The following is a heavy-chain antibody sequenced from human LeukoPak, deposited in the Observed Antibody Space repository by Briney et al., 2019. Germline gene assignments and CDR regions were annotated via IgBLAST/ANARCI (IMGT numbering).Heavy chain of an antibody. CDR2: ISRSATTI. D-gene: IGHD6-25*01. CDR1: GFTFSNE. V-gene: IGHV3-48*03. Sequence: GGSLRLSCAASGFTFSNEMNWVRQAPGKGLEWVSSISRSATTIYYADSVKGRFTISRDNAKNSLSLQMNSLRGEDMGVYYCARYTSAVDFWGQGTLVSVSS. CDR3: ARYTSAVDF. J-gene: IGHJ4*02.